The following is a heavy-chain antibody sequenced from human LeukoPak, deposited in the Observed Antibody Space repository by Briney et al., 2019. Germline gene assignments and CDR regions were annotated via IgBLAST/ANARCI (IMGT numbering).Heavy chain of an antibody. D-gene: IGHD2-21*02. CDR2: INGDGSIT. CDR3: AKDSGRNCGGDCFPYYFDY. J-gene: IGHJ4*02. V-gene: IGHV3-74*01. CDR1: GFTFGSYW. Sequence: PGGSLRLSCAASGFTFGSYWMHWVRQAPGKGPVWVSRINGDGSITGYADSVKGRFTISRDNAKNSLYLQMNSLRAEDTALYYCAKDSGRNCGGDCFPYYFDYWGQGTLVTVSS.